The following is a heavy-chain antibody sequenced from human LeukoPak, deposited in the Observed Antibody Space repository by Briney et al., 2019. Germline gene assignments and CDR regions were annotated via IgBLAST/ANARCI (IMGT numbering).Heavy chain of an antibody. CDR3: ARLEDTALVRGGYFQH. CDR1: GYXFSDYW. J-gene: IGHJ1*01. CDR2: IYPGDSDT. D-gene: IGHD5-18*01. V-gene: IGHV5-51*01. Sequence: GESLKMSCNGYGYXFSDYWICWVRQMPGKGLEWMGIIYPGDSDTTYSPSFQGQVTISADKSINTAFLQWSSLRASDTAVYYCARLEDTALVRGGYFQHWGQGTLVTVSS.